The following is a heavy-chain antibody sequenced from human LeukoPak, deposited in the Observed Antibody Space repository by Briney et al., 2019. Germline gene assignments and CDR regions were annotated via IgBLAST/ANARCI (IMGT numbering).Heavy chain of an antibody. J-gene: IGHJ4*02. D-gene: IGHD5-18*01. V-gene: IGHV4-39*07. CDR2: VYYTGAS. CDR3: ARADSYGYCDY. CDR1: GGSISSSSYY. Sequence: SETLSLTCTVSGGSISSSSYYWGWIRQPPGKGLEWIGSVYYTGASYYNPSLKSRVTISVDTSKNQFSLKLSSVTAADTAVYYCARADSYGYCDYWGQGTLVTVSS.